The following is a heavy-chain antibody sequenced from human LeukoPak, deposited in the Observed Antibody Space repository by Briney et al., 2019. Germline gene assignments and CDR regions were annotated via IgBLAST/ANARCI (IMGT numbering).Heavy chain of an antibody. CDR3: TKGMYSISFDAFDI. D-gene: IGHD6-13*01. V-gene: IGHV3-23*01. Sequence: GSLRLSCVASGFIFSTYAMTWVRQAPGKGLEWVSGISETGGNTYNADSVKGRFSISRDNSKNTLYLQMNNLRAEDTALYYCTKGMYSISFDAFDIWGQGTMVTVSS. CDR2: ISETGGNT. CDR1: GFIFSTYA. J-gene: IGHJ3*02.